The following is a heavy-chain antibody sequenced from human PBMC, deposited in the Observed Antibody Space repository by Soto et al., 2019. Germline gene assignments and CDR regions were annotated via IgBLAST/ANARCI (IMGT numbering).Heavy chain of an antibody. D-gene: IGHD1-26*01. CDR3: ARGPEGTTTSHYYSGMDV. Sequence: VKVSCKASGYTFTGYYMHWVRQAPGQGLEWMGWINPNSGGTKYAQKFQGWVTLTRDTSISTAYMELSRLTSDDTAVYYCARGPEGTTTSHYYSGMDVWGQGTTVTVSS. V-gene: IGHV1-2*04. CDR1: GYTFTGYY. CDR2: INPNSGGT. J-gene: IGHJ6*02.